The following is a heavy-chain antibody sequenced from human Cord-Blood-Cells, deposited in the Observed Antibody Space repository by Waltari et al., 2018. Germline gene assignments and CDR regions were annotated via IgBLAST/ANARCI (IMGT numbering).Heavy chain of an antibody. J-gene: IGHJ4*02. Sequence: EVQLVESGGGLVQPGRSLRLSCAASGFTFDDYAMHWVRQAPGQGLEWVSGISWNSGSIGSADSVKGRFTISRDNAKNSLYLQMNSLRAEDTALYYCATSLGDESSSWYFDYWGQGTLVTVSS. CDR3: ATSLGDESSSWYFDY. CDR2: ISWNSGSI. V-gene: IGHV3-9*01. D-gene: IGHD6-13*01. CDR1: GFTFDDYA.